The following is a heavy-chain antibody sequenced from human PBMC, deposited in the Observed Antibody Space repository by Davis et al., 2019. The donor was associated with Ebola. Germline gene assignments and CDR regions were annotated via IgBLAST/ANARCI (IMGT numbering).Heavy chain of an antibody. J-gene: IGHJ6*02. Sequence: SVKVSCKASGGTFSSYAISWVRQAPGQGLEWMGGIIPIFGTANYAQKFQGRVTITADESTSTAYMELSSLRSEDTAVYYCARGTPRKHTSYSSGQYYYYGMDVWGQGTTVTVSS. CDR2: IIPIFGTA. V-gene: IGHV1-69*13. CDR1: GGTFSSYA. D-gene: IGHD6-19*01. CDR3: ARGTPRKHTSYSSGQYYYYGMDV.